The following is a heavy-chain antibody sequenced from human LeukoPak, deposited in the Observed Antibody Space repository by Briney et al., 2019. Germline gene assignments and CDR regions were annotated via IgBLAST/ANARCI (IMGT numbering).Heavy chain of an antibody. CDR3: AKGLVPAAIRVVDY. V-gene: IGHV3-23*01. CDR1: GFTFSSYA. CDR2: ISASGGST. D-gene: IGHD2-2*01. Sequence: PGGSLRLSCAASGFTFSSYAMSWVRQAPGKGLEWVSAISASGGSTYYADSVKGRFTISRDNSQNTLYLQANSLRAEDTAVYYCAKGLVPAAIRVVDYWGQGTLVTVSS. J-gene: IGHJ4*02.